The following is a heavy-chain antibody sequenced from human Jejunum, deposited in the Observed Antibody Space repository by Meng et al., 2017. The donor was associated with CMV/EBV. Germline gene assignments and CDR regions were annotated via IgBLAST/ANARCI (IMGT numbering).Heavy chain of an antibody. J-gene: IGHJ4*02. CDR2: ISSGADFL. D-gene: IGHD6-13*01. Sequence: GFTFNSFNMNWGRQAPGKGLEWVASISSGADFLIYADSVKGRFTISRDNAENSLSLQMNGLRAGDTAVYYCVRSGAGSGTLNFDFWGRGILVTVSS. CDR3: VRSGAGSGTLNFDF. CDR1: GFTFNSFN. V-gene: IGHV3-21*01.